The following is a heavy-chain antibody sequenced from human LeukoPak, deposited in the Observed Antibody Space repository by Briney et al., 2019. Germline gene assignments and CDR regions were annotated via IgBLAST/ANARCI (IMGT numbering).Heavy chain of an antibody. CDR1: GYTLTRYG. D-gene: IGHD4-23*01. V-gene: IGHV1-18*01. J-gene: IGHJ3*02. CDR2: ISAYNGNT. Sequence: ASVKVSCKAFGYTLTRYGISSVPQAPGQGLEWMGWISAYNGNTNYAQELQGRVTMTTDTSTSTAYMELRSLRSDDTAVYYCASVGGCGSNGGNCGPNGFDIWGQGTMVTVSS. CDR3: ASVGGCGSNGGNCGPNGFDI.